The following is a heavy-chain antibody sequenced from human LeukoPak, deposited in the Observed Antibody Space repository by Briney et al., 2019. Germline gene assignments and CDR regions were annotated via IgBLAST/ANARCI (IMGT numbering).Heavy chain of an antibody. V-gene: IGHV3-23*01. Sequence: PGGSLRLSCAASRFTFSLYAMSWVRQAPGKGLEWVPAISGRGPSTYYADSVQGRFTISRDNSKNTLFLQMNSLRAEDTAVYYCAAAYFGVDQYYYGLDVWGQGTTVTVSS. D-gene: IGHD3-3*01. J-gene: IGHJ6*02. CDR1: RFTFSLYA. CDR2: ISGRGPST. CDR3: AAAYFGVDQYYYGLDV.